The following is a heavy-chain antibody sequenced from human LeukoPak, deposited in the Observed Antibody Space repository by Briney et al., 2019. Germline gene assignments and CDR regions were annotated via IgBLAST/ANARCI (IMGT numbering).Heavy chain of an antibody. CDR3: ARVLMSDYDILTGYYPT. Sequence: PSETLSLTCTVSGGSISSSSYYWGWIRQPPGKGLEWIGSIYYSGSTYYNPSLKSRVTISVDTSKNQFSLKLSSVTAADTAVYYCARVLMSDYDILTGYYPTWGQGTLVTVSS. CDR2: IYYSGST. CDR1: GGSISSSSYY. D-gene: IGHD3-9*01. V-gene: IGHV4-39*07. J-gene: IGHJ5*02.